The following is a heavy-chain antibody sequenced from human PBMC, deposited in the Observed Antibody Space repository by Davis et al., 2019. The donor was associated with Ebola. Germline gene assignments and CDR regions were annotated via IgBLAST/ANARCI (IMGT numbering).Heavy chain of an antibody. CDR1: GYTLTELS. Sequence: ASVKVSCRVSGYTLTELSMHWVRQAPGKGLEWMGGFDPEDGETIYAQKFQGRVTMTEDTSTDTAYMELSSLRSEDTAVYYCATGERETGTTFDYYYGMDVWGQGTTVTVSS. J-gene: IGHJ6*02. CDR3: ATGERETGTTFDYYYGMDV. D-gene: IGHD1-7*01. V-gene: IGHV1-24*01. CDR2: FDPEDGET.